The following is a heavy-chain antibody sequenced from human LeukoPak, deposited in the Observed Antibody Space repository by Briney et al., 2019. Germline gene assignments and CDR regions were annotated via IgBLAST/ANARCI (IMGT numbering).Heavy chain of an antibody. CDR2: INPNNGGT. CDR1: GYTFTGYF. Sequence: GASVKVSCKASGYTFTGYFIHWVRQAPGQGLDYMGWINPNNGGTKYARKFQGSVTMTRDTSINTAYMELSRLRSDDTAVYYCARDLAGIQLWLRDWGQGTLVTVSS. V-gene: IGHV1-2*02. CDR3: ARDLAGIQLWLRD. J-gene: IGHJ4*02. D-gene: IGHD5-18*01.